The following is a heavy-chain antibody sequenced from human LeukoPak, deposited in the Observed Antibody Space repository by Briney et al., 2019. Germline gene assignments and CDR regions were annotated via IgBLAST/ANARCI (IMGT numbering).Heavy chain of an antibody. J-gene: IGHJ4*02. CDR3: TKTDYYDKSGYSFDS. Sequence: PGRSLRLSCVASGFTFSSYDMHWVRQAPGKGLEWVAVIWYDGSNKYYADSVKGRFTISRDNSKSTLSLEMNSLRVEDTAVYYCTKTDYYDKSGYSFDSWGQGALVIVSS. D-gene: IGHD3-22*01. V-gene: IGHV3-33*06. CDR1: GFTFSSYD. CDR2: IWYDGSNK.